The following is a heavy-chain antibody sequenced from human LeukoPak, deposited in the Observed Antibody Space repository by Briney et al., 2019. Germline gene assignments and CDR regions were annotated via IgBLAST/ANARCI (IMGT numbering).Heavy chain of an antibody. CDR2: ISAYNGNT. V-gene: IGHV1-18*03. J-gene: IGHJ3*02. D-gene: IGHD6-13*01. Sequence: ASVKVSCKASGYTFTSYGISWVRQAPGQGLEWMGWISAYNGNTNYAQKLQGRVTMTTDTSTSTAFMELRSLRSDDMAVYYCARSVSGIAAAGTGAFDIWGQGTMVTVSS. CDR3: ARSVSGIAAAGTGAFDI. CDR1: GYTFTSYG.